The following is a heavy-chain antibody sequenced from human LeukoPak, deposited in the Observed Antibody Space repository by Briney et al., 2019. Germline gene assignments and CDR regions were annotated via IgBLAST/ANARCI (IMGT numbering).Heavy chain of an antibody. CDR3: ARGSSPSYYDFWSGLEAYYGMDV. CDR1: GGSFSGYY. J-gene: IGHJ6*02. D-gene: IGHD3-3*01. Sequence: KPSETLSLTCAVYGGSFSGYYWSWIRQPPGKGLEWIGEINHSGSTNYNPSLKSRVTISVDTSKNQFSLKLSSVTAADTAVYYCARGSSPSYYDFWSGLEAYYGMDVWGQGTTVTVSS. V-gene: IGHV4-34*01. CDR2: INHSGST.